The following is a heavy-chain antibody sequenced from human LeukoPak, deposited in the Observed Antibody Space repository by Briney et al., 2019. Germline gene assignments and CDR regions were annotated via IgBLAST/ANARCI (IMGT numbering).Heavy chain of an antibody. CDR3: ARGGTGTTFYYYMDV. CDR2: ISDSGSST. CDR1: GFTFSSYA. V-gene: IGHV3-23*01. Sequence: GGSLRLSCAASGFTFSSYAMSWVRQAPGKGLEWVSAISDSGSSTYYADSVKGRFTISRDNAKNSLYLQVNSLRAEDTAVYYCARGGTGTTFYYYMDVWGKGTTVTVSS. D-gene: IGHD1-1*01. J-gene: IGHJ6*03.